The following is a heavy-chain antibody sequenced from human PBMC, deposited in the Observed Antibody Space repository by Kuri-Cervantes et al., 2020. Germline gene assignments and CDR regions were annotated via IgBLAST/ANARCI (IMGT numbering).Heavy chain of an antibody. CDR3: ARGGCSSTSCYPTIYYYYGMDV. Sequence: TCKASGYTFTSYAMHWVRQAPGQRLEWMGWISAYNGNTNYAQKLQGRVTMTTDTSTSTAYMELRSLRSDDTAVYYCARGGCSSTSCYPTIYYYYGMDVWGQGTTVTVSS. D-gene: IGHD2-2*01. J-gene: IGHJ6*02. V-gene: IGHV1-18*01. CDR2: ISAYNGNT. CDR1: GYTFTSYA.